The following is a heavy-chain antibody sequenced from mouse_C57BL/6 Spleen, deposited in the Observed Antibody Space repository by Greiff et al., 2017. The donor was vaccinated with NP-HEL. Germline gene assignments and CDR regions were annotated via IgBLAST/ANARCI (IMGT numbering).Heavy chain of an antibody. CDR2: IHPTSGST. CDR3: ARWGITTVVADY. V-gene: IGHV1-64*01. CDR1: GYTFTSYW. Sequence: VQLQQPGAELVKPGASVKLSCKASGYTFTSYWMHWVKQRPGQGLEWIGMIHPTSGSTNYNEKFKSKATLTVDKSSSTAYMQLSSLTSEDSAVYYCARWGITTVVADYWGQGTSVTVSS. D-gene: IGHD1-1*01. J-gene: IGHJ4*01.